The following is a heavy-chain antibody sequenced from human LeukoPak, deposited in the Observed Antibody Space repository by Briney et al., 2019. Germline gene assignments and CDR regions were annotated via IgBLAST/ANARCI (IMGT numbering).Heavy chain of an antibody. Sequence: GGSLRLSCAASGFTFSSYWMSWVRQAPGKGLEWVADIKQDGSEEYYVDSVKGRFTISRDNAKNSLYLQMNSLRAEDTAVYYCARDGVAAAARLNYFDYWGQGTLVAVSS. J-gene: IGHJ4*02. V-gene: IGHV3-7*01. CDR2: IKQDGSEE. CDR1: GFTFSSYW. CDR3: ARDGVAAAARLNYFDY. D-gene: IGHD6-13*01.